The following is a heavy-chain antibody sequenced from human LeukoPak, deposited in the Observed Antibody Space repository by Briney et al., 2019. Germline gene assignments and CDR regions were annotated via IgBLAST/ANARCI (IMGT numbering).Heavy chain of an antibody. D-gene: IGHD4-17*01. Sequence: PGGSLTLSCAASGFTFSSYGMHWGREGPDKGLGWVAFIRYVGSNKYYAGPVKGRFTISRDNSKTTLYLQMNSLRAEDTAVYYCAKTHDYEGVFDYWGQGTLVTVSS. J-gene: IGHJ4*02. CDR3: AKTHDYEGVFDY. CDR1: GFTFSSYG. V-gene: IGHV3-30*02. CDR2: IRYVGSNK.